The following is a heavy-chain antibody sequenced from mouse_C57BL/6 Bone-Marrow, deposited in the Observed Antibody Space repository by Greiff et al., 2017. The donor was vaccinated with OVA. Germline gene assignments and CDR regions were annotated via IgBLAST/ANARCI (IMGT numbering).Heavy chain of an antibody. CDR1: GYTFTSYG. D-gene: IGHD2-3*01. J-gene: IGHJ3*01. CDR2: IYPRSGNT. Sequence: VKLVESGAELARPGASVKLSCKASGYTFTSYGISWVKQRTGQGLEWIGEIYPRSGNTYYNEKFKGKATLTADKSSSTAYMELRSLTSEDSAVYFCASWLLAWFAYWGQGTLVTVSA. CDR3: ASWLLAWFAY. V-gene: IGHV1-81*01.